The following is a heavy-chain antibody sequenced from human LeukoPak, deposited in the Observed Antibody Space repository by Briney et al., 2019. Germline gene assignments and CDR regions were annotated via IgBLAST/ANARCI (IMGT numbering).Heavy chain of an antibody. Sequence: SETLSLTCAVYGGSFSGYYWSWIRQPPGKGLEWIGEINHSGSTNYNPSLKSRVTISVDTSKNQFSLKLSSVTAADTAVYYCARLQLWYYYYGMDVWGQGTTVTVSS. CDR1: GGSFSGYY. V-gene: IGHV4-34*01. J-gene: IGHJ6*02. CDR3: ARLQLWYYYYGMDV. D-gene: IGHD5-18*01. CDR2: INHSGST.